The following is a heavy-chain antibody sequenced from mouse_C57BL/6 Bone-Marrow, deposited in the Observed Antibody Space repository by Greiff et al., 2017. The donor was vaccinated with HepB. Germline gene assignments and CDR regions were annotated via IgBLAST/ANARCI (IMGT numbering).Heavy chain of an antibody. D-gene: IGHD1-1*01. CDR1: GFNIKDDY. V-gene: IGHV14-4*01. Sequence: EVQLQQSGPELVKPGASVKLSCTASGFNIKDDYMHWVKQRPEQGLEWIGWIDPENGDTEYASKFQGKATITADTSSNTAYLQLSSLTSEDTAVYYCTTAFYYYGSRGAMDYWGQGTSVTVSS. CDR3: TTAFYYYGSRGAMDY. J-gene: IGHJ4*01. CDR2: IDPENGDT.